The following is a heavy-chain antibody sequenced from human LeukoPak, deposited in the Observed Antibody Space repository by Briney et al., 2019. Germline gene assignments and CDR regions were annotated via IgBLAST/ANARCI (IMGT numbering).Heavy chain of an antibody. CDR3: ARDMRLGYFDY. CDR1: GYTFTNYA. J-gene: IGHJ4*02. V-gene: IGHV7-4-1*02. CDR2: ISTNTGNP. Sequence: ASVKVSCKASGYTFTNYALNWVRQAPGQGLEWMGWISTNTGNPTYAQGFTGRFVFSLDTSVSTAYLQISGLKADDTAVYYCARDMRLGYFDYWGQGTLVTVSS. D-gene: IGHD3-16*01.